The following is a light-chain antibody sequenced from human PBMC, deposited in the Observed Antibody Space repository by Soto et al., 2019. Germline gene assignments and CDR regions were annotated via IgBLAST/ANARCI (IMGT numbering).Light chain of an antibody. CDR2: DAS. J-gene: IGKJ5*01. V-gene: IGKV3-11*01. CDR1: QSVSSY. Sequence: EIVLTQSPATLSLSPGERATLSCRASQSVSSYLAWYQQKPGQAPRLLIYDASNRATGIPARFSGSGSGPDFTLTISSLEPEDFAVYYCQQRSNWPPIPFGQGTRLAIK. CDR3: QQRSNWPPIP.